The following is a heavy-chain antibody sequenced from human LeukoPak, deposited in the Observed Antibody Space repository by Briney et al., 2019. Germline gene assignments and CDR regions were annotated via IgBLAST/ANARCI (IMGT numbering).Heavy chain of an antibody. CDR3: ARQKWDRLTYYYYGMDV. Sequence: SQTLSLTCTVSGYSINNYYWSWIRQPPGKGLEWIGYVPYSGTPDYNPSLKGRVTISLDTSRNQFSLQLSSVTAADTAQYYCARQKWDRLTYYYYGMDVWGQGTTVTVSS. CDR1: GYSINNYY. CDR2: VPYSGTP. J-gene: IGHJ6*02. D-gene: IGHD1-26*01. V-gene: IGHV4-59*08.